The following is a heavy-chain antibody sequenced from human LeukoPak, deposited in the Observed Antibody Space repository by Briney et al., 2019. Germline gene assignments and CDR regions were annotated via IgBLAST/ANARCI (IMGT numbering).Heavy chain of an antibody. Sequence: GGSLRLSCAASGFTFSSYGMHGVRQAPGKGLGWGAVISYDGSNKYYADSVKGRFTISRDNSKNTLYLQMNSLRAEDTAVYYCAKADEYSSGWYFDYWGQGTLVAVSS. CDR2: ISYDGSNK. CDR1: GFTFSSYG. CDR3: AKADEYSSGWYFDY. V-gene: IGHV3-30*18. D-gene: IGHD6-19*01. J-gene: IGHJ4*02.